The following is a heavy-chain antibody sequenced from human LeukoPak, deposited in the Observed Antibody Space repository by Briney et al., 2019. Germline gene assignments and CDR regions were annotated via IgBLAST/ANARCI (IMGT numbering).Heavy chain of an antibody. CDR2: ISYDGSNK. CDR3: ARDLPPFCSGGSCYAYFDN. CDR1: GFTFSSYA. V-gene: IGHV3-30*04. Sequence: GGSLRLSCAASGFTFSSYAMHWVRQAPGKGLEWVAVISYDGSNKDYADSVKGRFTISRDNSNNTLYVQMNSLRSEDTAVYYCARDLPPFCSGGSCYAYFDNWGQGTLVTVSS. D-gene: IGHD2-15*01. J-gene: IGHJ4*02.